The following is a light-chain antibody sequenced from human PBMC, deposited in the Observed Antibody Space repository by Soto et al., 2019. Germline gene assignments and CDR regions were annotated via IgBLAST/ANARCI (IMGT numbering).Light chain of an antibody. V-gene: IGKV3-20*01. CDR3: QQYGGPVPWT. Sequence: EVVLTQSPGTLSLSPGERATVSCRASQTISRNYLAWYQKKPGQAPRLLIYGASTRATGIPERFTGSGSGTDFTLSIARLEPEDFAVYYCQQYGGPVPWTFGQGTKVEV. CDR1: QTISRNY. J-gene: IGKJ1*01. CDR2: GAS.